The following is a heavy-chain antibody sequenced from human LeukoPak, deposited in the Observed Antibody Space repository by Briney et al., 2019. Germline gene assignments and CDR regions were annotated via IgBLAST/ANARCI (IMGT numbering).Heavy chain of an antibody. CDR1: GFTFSSYA. D-gene: IGHD3-9*01. CDR2: ISYHGSNK. CDR3: ASDWFYDY. Sequence: GGSLRLSCAASGFTFSSYAMHWVRQAPGRGLEWVAVISYHGSNKYYADSVKGRFTISRDNSKNTLYLQMNSLRAEDTAAYYCASDWFYDYWGQGTLVTVSS. V-gene: IGHV3-30-3*01. J-gene: IGHJ4*02.